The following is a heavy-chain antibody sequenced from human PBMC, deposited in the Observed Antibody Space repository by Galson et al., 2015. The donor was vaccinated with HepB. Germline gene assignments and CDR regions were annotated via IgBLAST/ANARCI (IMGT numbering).Heavy chain of an antibody. J-gene: IGHJ1*01. CDR2: IGDSNART. CDR1: GFTFNVYA. Sequence: SLRLSCATSGFTFNVYAMSWVRQAPGKGLEWVSSIGDSNARTYYADSVKGRFTISRDNSKNTLYLQMDSLRAEDTAIYYCARRWDTLVVEHWGQGTRVTVSS. D-gene: IGHD2-2*01. V-gene: IGHV3-23*01. CDR3: ARRWDTLVVEH.